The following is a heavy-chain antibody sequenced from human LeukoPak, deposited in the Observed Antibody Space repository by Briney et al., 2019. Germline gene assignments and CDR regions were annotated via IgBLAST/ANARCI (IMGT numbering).Heavy chain of an antibody. CDR3: ARDVTNYVILTGYYPLVGDVFDI. Sequence: KPGGSQRLSCAASGFTFSSYSMNWVRQAPGKGLEWVSSISSSSYIYYADSVKGRFTISRDNAKNSLYLQMNSLRAEDTAVYYCARDVTNYVILTGYYPLVGDVFDIWGQGTMFTVSS. D-gene: IGHD3-9*01. V-gene: IGHV3-21*01. J-gene: IGHJ3*02. CDR2: ISSSSYI. CDR1: GFTFSSYS.